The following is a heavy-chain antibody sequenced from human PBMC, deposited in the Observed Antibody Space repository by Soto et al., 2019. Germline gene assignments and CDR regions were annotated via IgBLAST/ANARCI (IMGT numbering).Heavy chain of an antibody. J-gene: IGHJ3*02. CDR2: IIPIFGTA. Sequence: SVKVSCKASGGTFSSYAISWVRQAPGQGLEWMGGIIPIFGTANYAQKFQGRVTITADKSTSTAYMELSSLRSEDTAVCYCARGGSPPGFGAFDIWGQGTMVTVSS. CDR1: GGTFSSYA. CDR3: ARGGSPPGFGAFDI. D-gene: IGHD3-10*01. V-gene: IGHV1-69*06.